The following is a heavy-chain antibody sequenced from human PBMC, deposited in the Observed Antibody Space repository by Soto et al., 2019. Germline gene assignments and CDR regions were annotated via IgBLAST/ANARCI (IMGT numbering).Heavy chain of an antibody. CDR1: GFPLSTYG. J-gene: IGHJ6*02. CDR2: ITGTGGNT. CDR3: ARIRGYWYGLNG. Sequence: EVQLLESGGGLVQPGGSLRLSCEASGFPLSTYGMTWVRQAPGKGLEWVSAITGTGGNTYYVDSVKCRFTSSIDNSKNMLYLQVNSLSVEDTAVYYCARIRGYWYGLNGWGQCTTVTVSS. V-gene: IGHV3-23*01.